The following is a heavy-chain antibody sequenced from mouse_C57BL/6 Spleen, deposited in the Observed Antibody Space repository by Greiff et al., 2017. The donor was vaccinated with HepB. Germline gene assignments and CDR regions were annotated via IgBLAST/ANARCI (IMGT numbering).Heavy chain of an antibody. Sequence: EVKLQQSGPELVKPGASVKISCKASGYTFTDYYMNWVKQSHGKSLEWIGDINPNNGGTSYNQKFKGKATLTVDKSSSTAYMELRSLTSEDSAVYYCARWGYGSRYGYFDVWGTGTTVTVAS. D-gene: IGHD1-1*01. V-gene: IGHV1-26*01. CDR2: INPNNGGT. CDR3: ARWGYGSRYGYFDV. CDR1: GYTFTDYY. J-gene: IGHJ1*03.